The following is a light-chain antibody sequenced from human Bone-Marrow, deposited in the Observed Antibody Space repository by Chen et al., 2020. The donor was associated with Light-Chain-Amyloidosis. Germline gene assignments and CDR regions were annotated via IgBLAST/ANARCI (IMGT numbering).Light chain of an antibody. Sequence: DIQMTQSPSSLSASVGDRVIITCRASQFISNYLHWYQQKPGKAPKLLIYTASSLQSGVPSRFSGSGSGTDFTLTISSLQPEDFATYYWQQSYSTLPITFGQGTRLEIK. V-gene: IGKV1-39*01. CDR3: QQSYSTLPIT. CDR2: TAS. CDR1: QFISNY. J-gene: IGKJ5*01.